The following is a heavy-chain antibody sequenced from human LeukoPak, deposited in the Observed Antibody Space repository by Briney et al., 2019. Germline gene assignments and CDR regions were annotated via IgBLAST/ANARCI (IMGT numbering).Heavy chain of an antibody. J-gene: IGHJ4*02. V-gene: IGHV6-1*01. CDR1: GDSVSSNSGA. D-gene: IGHD1-26*01. CDR2: TYYRFKWYN. CDR3: ARDRGSLRYYFDN. Sequence: SQTLSLTCAISGDSVSSNSGAWNWIRQSPSRGLEWLERTYYRFKWYNGYALSVKSQIPINPDTSKTQFSLQLNSLTPEDTAVYYGARDRGSLRYYFDNWGQGTLVSVSS.